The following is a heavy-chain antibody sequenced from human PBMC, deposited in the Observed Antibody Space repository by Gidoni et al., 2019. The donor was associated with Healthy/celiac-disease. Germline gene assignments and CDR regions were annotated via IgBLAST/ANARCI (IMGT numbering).Heavy chain of an antibody. J-gene: IGHJ5*02. Sequence: EVQLVPSGAEVNKPGESLKISCKGSGYSFTSYWLGWVRQMPGKGLEWMGIIYPGDSDTRYSPSFQGQVTSSADKSISTAYLQWSSLKASDTAMYYCARHSRPIGIAATNWFDPWGQGTLVTVSS. D-gene: IGHD6-13*01. V-gene: IGHV5-51*01. CDR1: GYSFTSYW. CDR2: IYPGDSDT. CDR3: ARHSRPIGIAATNWFDP.